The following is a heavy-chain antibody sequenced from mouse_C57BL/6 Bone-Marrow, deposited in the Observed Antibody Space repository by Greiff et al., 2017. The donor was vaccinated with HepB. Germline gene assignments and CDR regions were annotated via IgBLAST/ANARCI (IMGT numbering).Heavy chain of an antibody. CDR3: TRMGTTAVAPFY. J-gene: IGHJ2*01. D-gene: IGHD1-1*01. Sequence: VKLMESGPGLVQPSQSLSITCTVSGFSLTSYGVHWVRQSPGKGLEWLGVIWSGGSTDYNAAFISRLSISKDNSKSQVFFKMNSLQADDTAIYYCTRMGTTAVAPFYWGQGTTLTVSS. V-gene: IGHV2-2*01. CDR2: IWSGGST. CDR1: GFSLTSYG.